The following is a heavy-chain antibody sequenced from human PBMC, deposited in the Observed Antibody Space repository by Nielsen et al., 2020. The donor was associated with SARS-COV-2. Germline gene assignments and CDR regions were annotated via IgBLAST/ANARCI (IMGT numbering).Heavy chain of an antibody. CDR2: ISAYNGNT. D-gene: IGHD6-13*01. Sequence: ASVKVSCKASGYTFTSYGISWVRQAPGQGLEWMGWISAYNGNTNYAQKLQGRVTMTTDTSTSTAYMELRSLRSDDTAVYYCAREIGGEIPPWYSSSWYSYYYGMDVWGQGTTVTVSS. CDR1: GYTFTSYG. V-gene: IGHV1-18*04. J-gene: IGHJ6*02. CDR3: AREIGGEIPPWYSSSWYSYYYGMDV.